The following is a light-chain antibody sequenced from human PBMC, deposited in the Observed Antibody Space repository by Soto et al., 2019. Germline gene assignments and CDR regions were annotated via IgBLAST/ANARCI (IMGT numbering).Light chain of an antibody. CDR1: SSDVGGYNH. J-gene: IGLJ1*01. CDR2: DVS. CDR3: CSYTSSSTPWV. V-gene: IGLV2-14*03. Sequence: QSVLTQPASVSGSPGQSITISCTGTSSDVGGYNHVSWYQQHPGKAPKLMIYDVSDRPSGVSNRFSASKSGNTASLTISGLQAEDEADYYCCSYTSSSTPWVFGNGTKVTVL.